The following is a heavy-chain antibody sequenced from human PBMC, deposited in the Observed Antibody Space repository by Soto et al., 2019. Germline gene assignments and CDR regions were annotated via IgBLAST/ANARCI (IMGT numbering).Heavy chain of an antibody. CDR1: AFSVRNNY. D-gene: IGHD6-19*01. J-gene: IGHJ5*02. CDR2: IYSDGTT. V-gene: IGHV3-53*01. CDR3: ARAYSSGWFWFDP. Sequence: PGGSLRLSCAASAFSVRNNYMTWVRQAPGKGLEWVSIIYSDGTTYYADSVKRRFTISRDNSKNTLYLQMNGLRAEDTAVYYCARAYSSGWFWFDPWGQGALVTVSS.